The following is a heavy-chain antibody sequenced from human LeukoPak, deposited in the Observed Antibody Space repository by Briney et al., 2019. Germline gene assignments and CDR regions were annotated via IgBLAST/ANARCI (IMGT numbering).Heavy chain of an antibody. CDR3: ARQRYDILTGRGDWFDP. D-gene: IGHD3-9*01. J-gene: IGHJ5*02. CDR1: GGSISSGGYS. Sequence: SETLSLTCAVSGGSISSGGYSWSWIRQPPGKGLEWIGYIYYSGSTYYNPSLKSRVTISVDTSKNQFSLKLSSVTAADTAVYYCARQRYDILTGRGDWFDPWGQGTLVTVSS. CDR2: IYYSGST. V-gene: IGHV4-30-4*07.